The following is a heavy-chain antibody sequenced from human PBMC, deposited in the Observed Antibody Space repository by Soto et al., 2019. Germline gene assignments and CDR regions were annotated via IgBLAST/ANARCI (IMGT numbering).Heavy chain of an antibody. CDR3: IYRRASWDYHGLDV. J-gene: IGHJ6*02. CDR2: SYWNDDR. V-gene: IGHV2-5*01. CDR1: GFSLTTGGVG. Sequence: FTLKESGPTVVKPTETLTLTCTFSGFSLTTGGVGVGWIRQPPGRSPEWLAVSYWNDDRRRSPSLEHRLTITKDTSKNQVVLTMTNMDPVDTATYYCIYRRASWDYHGLDVWGQGIPVTVSS. D-gene: IGHD3-3*02.